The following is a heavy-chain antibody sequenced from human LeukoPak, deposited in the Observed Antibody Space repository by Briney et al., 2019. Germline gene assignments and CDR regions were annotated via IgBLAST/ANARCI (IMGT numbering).Heavy chain of an antibody. V-gene: IGHV4-59*08. CDR1: GGSISSYY. D-gene: IGHD3-22*01. CDR3: ARRETSEYYHDSSGYFQH. Sequence: PSETLSLTCTVSGGSISSYYWSWIRQPPGKGLEWIGYIYYSGSTNYNPSLKSRVTISVDTSKNQFSLKLSSVTAADTAVYYCARRETSEYYHDSSGYFQHWGQGTLVTVSS. CDR2: IYYSGST. J-gene: IGHJ1*01.